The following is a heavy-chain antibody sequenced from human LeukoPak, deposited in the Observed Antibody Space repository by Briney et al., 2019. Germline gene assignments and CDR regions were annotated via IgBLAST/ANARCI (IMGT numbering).Heavy chain of an antibody. CDR2: ISAYNGNT. Sequence: ASVKVSCKASGYTFTGPYIHWMRQAPGQGLEWMGWISAYNGNTNYAQKLQGRVTMTTDTSTSTAYMELRSLRSDDTAVYYCARDRYCSGGSCWDYWGQGTLVTVSS. V-gene: IGHV1-18*04. D-gene: IGHD2-15*01. CDR1: GYTFTGPY. CDR3: ARDRYCSGGSCWDY. J-gene: IGHJ4*02.